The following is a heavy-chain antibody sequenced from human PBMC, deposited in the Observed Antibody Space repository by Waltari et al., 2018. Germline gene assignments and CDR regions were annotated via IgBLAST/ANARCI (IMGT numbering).Heavy chain of an antibody. CDR2: IYTSGST. D-gene: IGHD3-10*01. CDR3: ARGATMVQGAMGAFDI. Sequence: QVQLQESGPGLVKPSETLSLTCTVSGGSISSYYWSWIRQPAGKGLEWIGRIYTSGSTNYNPSLKSRGTMSVDTSKNQFSLKLSSVTAADTAVYYCARGATMVQGAMGAFDIWGQGTMVTVSS. V-gene: IGHV4-4*07. J-gene: IGHJ3*02. CDR1: GGSISSYY.